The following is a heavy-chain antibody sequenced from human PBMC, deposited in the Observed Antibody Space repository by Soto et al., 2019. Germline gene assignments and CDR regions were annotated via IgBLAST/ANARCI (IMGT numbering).Heavy chain of an antibody. CDR3: AKGAAGSGAFDI. J-gene: IGHJ3*02. V-gene: IGHV3-23*01. D-gene: IGHD2-15*01. Sequence: EVQLLESGGGLVQPGGSLRLSCAASGFTFSSYTMTWVRQAPGKGLEWVSTISASGASTYYADSVKGRFTISRDNSRNTLYVQMNSLRAEDTAVYYCAKGAAGSGAFDIWGPGTMGTVSS. CDR1: GFTFSSYT. CDR2: ISASGAST.